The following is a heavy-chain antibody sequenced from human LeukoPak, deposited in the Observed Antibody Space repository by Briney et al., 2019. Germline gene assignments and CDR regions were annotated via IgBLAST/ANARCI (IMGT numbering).Heavy chain of an antibody. CDR3: ARGKRYSSSWSY. CDR1: GGSFSGYY. J-gene: IGHJ4*01. D-gene: IGHD6-13*01. Sequence: SETLSLTCAVYGGSFSGYYWSWIRQPPGKGLEWIGEINHSGSTNYNPSLKSRVTISVDTSKNQFSLKLSSVTAADTAVYYCARGKRYSSSWSYWGXGTLVTXSS. CDR2: INHSGST. V-gene: IGHV4-34*01.